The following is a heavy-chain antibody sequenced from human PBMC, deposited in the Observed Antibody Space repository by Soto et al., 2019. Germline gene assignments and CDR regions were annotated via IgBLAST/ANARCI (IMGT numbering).Heavy chain of an antibody. D-gene: IGHD6-13*01. J-gene: IGHJ4*02. CDR2: ISYDGSNK. CDR3: AKKTHPAQPSVPDY. CDR1: GFTFSSYG. Sequence: QVQLVESGGGVVQPGRSLRLSCAASGFTFSSYGMHWVRQAPGKGLEWVAVISYDGSNKYYADSVKGRFTISRDNYKTTLYLQINSMRAEDTAVYYCAKKTHPAQPSVPDYWSQGTLVTVSS. V-gene: IGHV3-30*18.